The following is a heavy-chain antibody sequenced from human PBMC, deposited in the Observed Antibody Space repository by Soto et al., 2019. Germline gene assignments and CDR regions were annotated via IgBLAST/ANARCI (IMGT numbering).Heavy chain of an antibody. J-gene: IGHJ6*02. CDR1: EFALSNYA. CDR3: ARDRRYCSGTTCYQTYYYFYGMDV. V-gene: IGHV3-30-3*01. Sequence: QVQLVESGGGVVQPGGSLRLSCAASEFALSNYAMHWVRQAPGKGLEWVALTSYDGSTNYYADSVKGRFTISRDNSKNTLYLRLNSRRVEDSAVFFCARDRRYCSGTTCYQTYYYFYGMDVWGQGTTVTVS. D-gene: IGHD2-2*01. CDR2: TSYDGSTN.